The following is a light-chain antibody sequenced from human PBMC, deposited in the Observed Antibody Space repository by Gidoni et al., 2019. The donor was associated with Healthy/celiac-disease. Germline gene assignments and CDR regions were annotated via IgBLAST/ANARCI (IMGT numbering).Light chain of an antibody. V-gene: IGKV4-1*01. CDR3: QQYYSTPYT. J-gene: IGKJ2*01. CDR1: QSVLYSSNNKNY. Sequence: DIVMTQSLDSLAVSLGERATINCKSSQSVLYSSNNKNYLAWYQQKPGQPPKLLIYCASTRESGVPDRFSGSGSGTDFTLTISSLQAEDVAVYYCQQYYSTPYTVGQGTKLEIK. CDR2: CAS.